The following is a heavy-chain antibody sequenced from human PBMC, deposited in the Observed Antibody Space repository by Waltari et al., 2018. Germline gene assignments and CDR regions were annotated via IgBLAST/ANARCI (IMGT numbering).Heavy chain of an antibody. J-gene: IGHJ4*02. CDR1: RTAFSQHY. CDR3: AREYCAGECRLFDF. CDR2: IDPNSGAT. D-gene: IGHD2-21*01. Sequence: VQLVPSGTEVRRPGASVKVSCNASRTAFSQHYLHWVRRAPGQGLEWMGWIDPNSGATNYGQKFKDRITLTWDTSVNTAYMELTRLASFDTAVYYCAREYCAGECRLFDFWGQGTGLTVSS. V-gene: IGHV1-2*02.